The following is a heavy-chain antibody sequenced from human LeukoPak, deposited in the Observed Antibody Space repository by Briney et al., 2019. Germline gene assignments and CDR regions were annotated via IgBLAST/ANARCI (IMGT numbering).Heavy chain of an antibody. CDR2: ISYSGTT. J-gene: IGHJ4*02. V-gene: IGHV4-39*01. CDR1: GGSISSSSYY. CDR3: ARHEDRNWYFDH. Sequence: SETLSLTCTVSGGSISSSSYYWDWIRQPPGKGLEWIGSISYSGTTSYNPSLKSRVTISVDTSKNQFSLKLSSVTAADTAVYYCARHEDRNWYFDHWGQGTLVTVSS. D-gene: IGHD1-1*01.